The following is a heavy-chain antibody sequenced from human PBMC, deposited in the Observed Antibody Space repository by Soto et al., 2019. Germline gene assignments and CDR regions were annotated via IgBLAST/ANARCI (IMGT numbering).Heavy chain of an antibody. CDR3: ARGVDSWSGYRF. CDR2: IHNSGST. Sequence: PSATLSLTCALYCGSFDGYNWSWISQSPGKGLEWIVEIHNSGSTKYNPSLKSRVSLSVDTSTKQFSLKLTSVTAADRGVYYCARGVDSWSGYRFWGQGTRVTVS. D-gene: IGHD3-3*01. V-gene: IGHV4-34*01. CDR1: CGSFDGYN. J-gene: IGHJ4*02.